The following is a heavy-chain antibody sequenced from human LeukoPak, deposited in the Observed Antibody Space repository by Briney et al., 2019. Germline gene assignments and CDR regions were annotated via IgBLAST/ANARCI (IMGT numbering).Heavy chain of an antibody. CDR1: GGSISSYY. CDR2: IYYSGII. CDR3: AREHKWQLGTFDI. J-gene: IGHJ3*02. Sequence: SETLSLTCTVSGGSISSYYWSWIRQPPGKGLEWIGYIYYSGIIKYNPSLKSRVTISVDTSKNQFSLNLTSVTAADMAVYHCAREHKWQLGTFDIWGQGTMVTVSS. D-gene: IGHD6-13*01. V-gene: IGHV4-59*01.